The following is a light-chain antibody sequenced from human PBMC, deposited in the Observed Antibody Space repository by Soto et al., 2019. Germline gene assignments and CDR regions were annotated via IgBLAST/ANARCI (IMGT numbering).Light chain of an antibody. Sequence: QAVLTQPAAVSGSPGQSITISCSGTSFDIGGYNYVSWYHHHPRKAHKLMIYDVSNRPSGLSNRFSGSKSVNTDSLTISGLQAEDEADYYCSSYASSSTLFGTGTKVTVL. J-gene: IGLJ1*01. CDR1: SFDIGGYNY. CDR3: SSYASSSTL. V-gene: IGLV2-14*01. CDR2: DVS.